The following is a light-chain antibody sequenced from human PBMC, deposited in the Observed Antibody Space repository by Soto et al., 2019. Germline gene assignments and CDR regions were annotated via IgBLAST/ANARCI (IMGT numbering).Light chain of an antibody. CDR2: GTS. Sequence: EIVLTQSPGTLSLSPGERATLSCRASQSVSNSYLAWYQQKRGQAPRLLLYGTSSRATGIPDRFSGSGSGTDFTLTISSLEPEDFAVYYCQQRSNWPITFGQGTRLEIK. V-gene: IGKV3D-20*02. CDR3: QQRSNWPIT. CDR1: QSVSNSY. J-gene: IGKJ5*01.